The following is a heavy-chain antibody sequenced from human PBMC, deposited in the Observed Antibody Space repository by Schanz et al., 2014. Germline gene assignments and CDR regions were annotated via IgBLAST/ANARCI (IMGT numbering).Heavy chain of an antibody. Sequence: QVQLVKSGGGVVQPGRSLRLSCAASGFTMITYAMHWVRQPPGKGLEWVAIITYDGSNTYHADSVKGRFTIARDNSKNTLYLQMNSLRAEDTAVYYCIRGDIMVVPVAHFWGQGILVTVSS. CDR2: ITYDGSNT. J-gene: IGHJ4*02. V-gene: IGHV3-30*04. CDR1: GFTMITYA. CDR3: IRGDIMVVPVAHF. D-gene: IGHD2-2*01.